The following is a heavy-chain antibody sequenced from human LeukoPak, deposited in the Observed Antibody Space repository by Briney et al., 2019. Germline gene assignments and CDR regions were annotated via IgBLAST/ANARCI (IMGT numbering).Heavy chain of an antibody. D-gene: IGHD2-15*01. CDR3: ARDRYCSGGSCYPDWFDP. V-gene: IGHV3-33*01. Sequence: PGRSLRLSCAASGFAFRSYGMLWVRQAPGKGLEWVSIIWYDGSNKYYADSVKGRFTVSRDNSKNTLYLQMNSLRAEDTAVYYCARDRYCSGGSCYPDWFDPWGQGTLVTVSS. J-gene: IGHJ5*02. CDR1: GFAFRSYG. CDR2: IWYDGSNK.